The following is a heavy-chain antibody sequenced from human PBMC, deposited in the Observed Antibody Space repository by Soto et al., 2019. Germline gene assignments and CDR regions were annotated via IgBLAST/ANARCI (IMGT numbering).Heavy chain of an antibody. CDR3: ARPGGFHCSGGSCYSIPDAFDI. CDR1: WYSFTSYW. D-gene: IGHD2-15*01. J-gene: IGHJ3*02. CDR2: IYPGDSDT. Sequence: PGEALKIPRKGSWYSFTSYWIGWVRQMPGKGVEGVGSIYPGDSDTRYCPPFQGQATISADKSISTAYLQWSSLKASDTAMYYCARPGGFHCSGGSCYSIPDAFDIWGQGTMVT. V-gene: IGHV5-51*01.